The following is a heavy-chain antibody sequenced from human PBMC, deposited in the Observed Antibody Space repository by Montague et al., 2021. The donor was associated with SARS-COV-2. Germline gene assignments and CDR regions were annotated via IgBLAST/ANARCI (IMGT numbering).Heavy chain of an antibody. J-gene: IGHJ6*03. D-gene: IGHD2-2*01. V-gene: IGHV4-34*01. Sequence: SETLSLTCAVSGGSFSGYYWSWIRQPPGKGLEWIGEINHSGSTNYNPSLKSRVTISVDMSKNQFSLKLSSVTAADTAVYYCARGLQRVVTGVLEGDPDYYYDSVDVWGKGTMVTVSS. CDR3: ARGLQRVVTGVLEGDPDYYYDSVDV. CDR2: INHSGST. CDR1: GGSFSGYY.